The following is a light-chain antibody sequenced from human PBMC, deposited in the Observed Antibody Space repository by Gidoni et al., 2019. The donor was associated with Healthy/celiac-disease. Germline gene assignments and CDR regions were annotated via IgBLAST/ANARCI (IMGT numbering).Light chain of an antibody. CDR3: QQRSN. J-gene: IGKJ4*01. CDR1: QSVSSY. Sequence: EIVLTQSPATLSLSPGERATLSCRASQSVSSYLAWSQQKPGQAPRLLIYDASNRATGIPARFSGSGSGTDFTLTISSLEPEDFAVYYCQQRSNFGGGTKVEIK. CDR2: DAS. V-gene: IGKV3-11*01.